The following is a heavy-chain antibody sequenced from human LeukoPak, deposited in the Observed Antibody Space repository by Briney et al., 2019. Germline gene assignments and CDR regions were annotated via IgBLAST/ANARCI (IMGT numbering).Heavy chain of an antibody. CDR2: IYASGNT. J-gene: IGHJ4*02. Sequence: SETLSLTCTVSGGSISSGDYYWSWIRQPPGKGLEWIGRIYASGNTNYNPSLKGRVTMTVDTSKNQFSLNLSSVTAADTAVYYCARGRGSSWYYSDSWGQGTLVTVSS. CDR3: ARGRGSSWYYSDS. D-gene: IGHD6-13*01. CDR1: GGSISSGDYY. V-gene: IGHV4-61*08.